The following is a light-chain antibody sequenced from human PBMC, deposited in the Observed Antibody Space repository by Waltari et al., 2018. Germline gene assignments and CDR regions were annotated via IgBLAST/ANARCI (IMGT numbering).Light chain of an antibody. CDR1: ALPDQY. Sequence: SSELTQSPSVSVSTGQTARITCSGDALPDQYAFWYQQKPGQAPVLVIYKDIERPSGIPERFSGSSSGTTVTLTISGVQAEDEADYYCQSADSSGTLFGGGTKLTVL. V-gene: IGLV3-25*03. CDR2: KDI. J-gene: IGLJ2*01. CDR3: QSADSSGTL.